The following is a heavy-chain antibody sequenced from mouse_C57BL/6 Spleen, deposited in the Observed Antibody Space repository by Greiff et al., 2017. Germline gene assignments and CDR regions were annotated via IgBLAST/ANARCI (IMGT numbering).Heavy chain of an antibody. D-gene: IGHD3-2*02. CDR2: IDPSDSYT. Sequence: QVQLQQSGAELVKPGASVKLSCKASGYTFTSYWMQWVKQRPGQGLEWIGEIDPSDSYTNYNQKFKGKATLTVDTSSSTAYMQLSSLTSEASAVYYCARTTAQGDYAMDYWGQGTSVTVSS. V-gene: IGHV1-50*01. CDR3: ARTTAQGDYAMDY. CDR1: GYTFTSYW. J-gene: IGHJ4*01.